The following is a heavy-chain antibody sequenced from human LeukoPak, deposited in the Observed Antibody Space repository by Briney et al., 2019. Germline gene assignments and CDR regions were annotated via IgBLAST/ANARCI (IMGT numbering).Heavy chain of an antibody. Sequence: ASVKVSFKASGYTFTSYGIRWVRQAPGQGLEWMGWISAYNGNTNYAQKLQGRVTMTTDTSTSTAYMELRSLRSDDTAVYYCARENYDFWSGYYFDYWGQGTLVTVSS. J-gene: IGHJ4*02. CDR3: ARENYDFWSGYYFDY. D-gene: IGHD3-3*01. CDR1: GYTFTSYG. CDR2: ISAYNGNT. V-gene: IGHV1-18*01.